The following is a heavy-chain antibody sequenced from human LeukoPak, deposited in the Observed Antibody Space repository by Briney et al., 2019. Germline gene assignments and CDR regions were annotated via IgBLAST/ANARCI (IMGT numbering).Heavy chain of an antibody. V-gene: IGHV3-30-3*01. D-gene: IGHD3-22*01. CDR1: GFTFSSYA. J-gene: IGHJ4*02. Sequence: SGGSLRLSCAASGFTFSSYAMHWVRQAPGKGLEWVAVISYDGSNKYYADSVKGRFTISRDNSKNTLYLQMNSLRAEDTAVYYCARDPPFYCDSSGLDYWGQGTLVTVSS. CDR2: ISYDGSNK. CDR3: ARDPPFYCDSSGLDY.